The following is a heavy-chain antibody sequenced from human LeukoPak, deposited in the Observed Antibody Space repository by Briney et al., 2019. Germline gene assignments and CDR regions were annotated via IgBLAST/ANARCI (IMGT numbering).Heavy chain of an antibody. J-gene: IGHJ4*02. V-gene: IGHV4-34*01. CDR3: ARGYYDSSGYYFNQYYFDY. D-gene: IGHD3-22*01. CDR2: INHSGST. Sequence: SETLSLTCAVYGGSFSGYYWSWIRQPPGKGLEWIGEINHSGSTNYNPSLKSRVTISVDTSKNQFSLKLSSVTAADTAVYYCARGYYDSSGYYFNQYYFDYWGQGTLVTVSS. CDR1: GGSFSGYY.